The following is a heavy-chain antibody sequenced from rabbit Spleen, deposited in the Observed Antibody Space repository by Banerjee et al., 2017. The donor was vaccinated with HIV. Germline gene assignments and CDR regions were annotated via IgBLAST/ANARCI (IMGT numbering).Heavy chain of an antibody. CDR2: IYTGSGGST. D-gene: IGHD2-1*01. J-gene: IGHJ2*01. CDR3: ARGWGGDGHAFDP. CDR1: GFSFSGNYW. V-gene: IGHV1S40*01. Sequence: QSLEESGGDLVKPGASLTFTCTASGFSFSGNYWMSWVRQAPGKGLELIACIYTGSGGSTWYARWVNGRFTISKTSSTTVTLQLNSLTAADTATYFCARGWGGDGHAFDPWGPGTLVTVS.